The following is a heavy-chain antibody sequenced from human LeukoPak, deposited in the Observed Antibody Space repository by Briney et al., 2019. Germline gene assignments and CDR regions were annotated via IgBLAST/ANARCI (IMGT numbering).Heavy chain of an antibody. CDR1: GYSISSGYY. CDR2: IYHSGNT. V-gene: IGHV4-38-2*01. Sequence: SETLSLTCVVSGYSISSGYYWGWIRQPPGKGLEWIGSIYHSGNTYYNPSLKSRVTISVDTSKNQFSLKLSFVTAADTAEYYCARHGDYYYYGMDVWGKGTTVTVSS. D-gene: IGHD4-17*01. J-gene: IGHJ6*04. CDR3: ARHGDYYYYGMDV.